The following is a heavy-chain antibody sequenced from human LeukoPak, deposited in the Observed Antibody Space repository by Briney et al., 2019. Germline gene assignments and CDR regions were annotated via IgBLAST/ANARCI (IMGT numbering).Heavy chain of an antibody. CDR2: IYYNGST. Sequence: SETLSLTCTVSGGSISSNSYCWGWIRQPPGKGLEWIGNIYYNGSTYYNPSLKSRVTISVDTSKKQFSLKLSSVTAADTAVYYCATIPVLRYFDWLLYTYFDYWGQGNLVTVSS. CDR3: ATIPVLRYFDWLLYTYFDY. CDR1: GGSISSNSYC. V-gene: IGHV4-39*01. J-gene: IGHJ4*02. D-gene: IGHD3-9*01.